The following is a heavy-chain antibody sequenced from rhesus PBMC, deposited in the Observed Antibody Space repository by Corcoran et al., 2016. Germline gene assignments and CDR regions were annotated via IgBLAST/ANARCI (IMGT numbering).Heavy chain of an antibody. Sequence: QVTLKESGPALVKPTQTLTLTCTFSGFSISTSGTGVGWIRQPPGKALEWLASIYWNDSKYYSTSLKSMLTSSKDTSKNQVVLTMTNMDPVDTATYYCARVGSGGAFDFWGQGLRVTVSS. CDR3: ARVGSGGAFDF. D-gene: IGHD6-37*01. CDR2: IYWNDSK. V-gene: IGHV2-95*01. J-gene: IGHJ3*01. CDR1: GFSISTSGTG.